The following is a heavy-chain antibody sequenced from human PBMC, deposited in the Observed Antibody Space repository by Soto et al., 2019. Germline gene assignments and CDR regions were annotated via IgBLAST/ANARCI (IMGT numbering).Heavy chain of an antibody. CDR3: ARDRPSFITMVRGVGVAFDI. V-gene: IGHV3-7*01. D-gene: IGHD3-10*01. J-gene: IGHJ3*02. CDR1: GFTFSSYW. CDR2: IKQDGSEK. Sequence: PGGSLRLSCAASGFTFSSYWMSWVRQAPGKGLEWVANIKQDGSEKYYVDSVKGRFTISRDNAKNSLYLQMNSLRAEDTAVYYCARDRPSFITMVRGVGVAFDIWGQGTMVTVSS.